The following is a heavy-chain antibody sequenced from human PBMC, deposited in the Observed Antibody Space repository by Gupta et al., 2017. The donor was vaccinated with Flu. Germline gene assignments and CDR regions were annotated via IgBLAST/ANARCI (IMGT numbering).Heavy chain of an antibody. Sequence: SISSSSYYWGWIRQPPGKGLEWIGSIYYSGSTYYNPSLKSRVTISVDTSKNQFSLKLSSVTAADTAVYYCARLYSSSADYWGQGTLVTVSS. J-gene: IGHJ4*02. CDR1: SISSSSYY. CDR3: ARLYSSSADY. D-gene: IGHD6-13*01. V-gene: IGHV4-39*01. CDR2: IYYSGST.